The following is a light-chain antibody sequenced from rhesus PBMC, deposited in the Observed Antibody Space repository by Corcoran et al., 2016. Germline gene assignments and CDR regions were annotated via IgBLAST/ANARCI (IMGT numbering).Light chain of an antibody. J-gene: IGKJ3*01. CDR1: QSISNW. CDR3: QRCGSREFT. V-gene: IGKV1-22*01. Sequence: DIQMTQSPSSLSASVGDTVTITCRASQSISNWLAWYQQKPGKAPQLVIYKASPLQTGVPSRFSGSGSGTDFTLTISSLQSEDFATYSCQRCGSREFTFGPGTKLDI. CDR2: KAS.